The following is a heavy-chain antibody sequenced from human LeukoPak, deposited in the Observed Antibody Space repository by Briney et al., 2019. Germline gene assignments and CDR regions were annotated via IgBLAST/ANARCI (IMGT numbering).Heavy chain of an antibody. CDR2: ISYDGSNK. V-gene: IGHV3-30*01. Sequence: GRSLRLSCAASGFTFSSYAMHWVRQAPGKGLEWVAVISYDGSNKYYADSVKGRFTISRDNSKNTLCLQMNSLRAEDTAVYYCARSIAAAGEIDYWGQGTLVTVSS. D-gene: IGHD6-13*01. CDR3: ARSIAAAGEIDY. CDR1: GFTFSSYA. J-gene: IGHJ4*02.